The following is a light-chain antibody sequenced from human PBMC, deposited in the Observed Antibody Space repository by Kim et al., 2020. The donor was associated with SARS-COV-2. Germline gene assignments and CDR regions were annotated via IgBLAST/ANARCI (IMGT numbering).Light chain of an antibody. CDR3: SSYAGKNNYV. CDR1: SSDIGGYNY. J-gene: IGLJ1*01. Sequence: QSALTQPPSASGSPGQSITISCTGTSSDIGGYNYVSWYQQHPDKAPKLLISEVNKRPSGVPDRFSGFKSGNTASLTVSGLQTEDEADYYCSSYAGKNNYVFGSGTKVTVL. CDR2: EVN. V-gene: IGLV2-8*01.